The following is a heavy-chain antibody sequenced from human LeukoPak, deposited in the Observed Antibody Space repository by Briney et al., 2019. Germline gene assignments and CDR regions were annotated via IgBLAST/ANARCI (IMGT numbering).Heavy chain of an antibody. V-gene: IGHV7-4-1*02. Sequence: GASVKVSCKASGYTFTSYAMNWVRQAPGQGLEWMGWINTNTGNPTYAPGFTGRFVFSLDTSVSTAYLQISSLKAEDTAVYYCVVAVAGTGVDYWGQGTLVTVSS. D-gene: IGHD6-19*01. CDR2: INTNTGNP. J-gene: IGHJ4*02. CDR3: VVAVAGTGVDY. CDR1: GYTFTSYA.